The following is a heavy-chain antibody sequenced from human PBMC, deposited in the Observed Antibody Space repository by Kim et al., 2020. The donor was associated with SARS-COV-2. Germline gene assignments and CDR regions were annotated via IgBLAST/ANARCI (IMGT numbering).Heavy chain of an antibody. CDR2: ISWNSGSI. CDR3: AKAVGRGVRREYFDY. CDR1: GFTFDDYA. V-gene: IGHV3-9*01. J-gene: IGHJ4*02. Sequence: GGSLRLSCAASGFTFDDYAMHWVRQAPGKGLEWVSAISWNSGSIGYADSVKGRFTISRDNAKNSLYLQMNRLRAEDTALYYCAKAVGRGVRREYFDYWGQGTLVTVSS. D-gene: IGHD3-3*01.